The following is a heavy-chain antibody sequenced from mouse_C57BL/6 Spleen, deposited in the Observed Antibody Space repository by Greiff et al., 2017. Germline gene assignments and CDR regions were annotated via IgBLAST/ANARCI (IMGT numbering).Heavy chain of an antibody. D-gene: IGHD1-1*01. CDR3: ARGVTTVVEYYFDY. V-gene: IGHV1-61*01. CDR2: IYPSDSET. Sequence: VQLQQPGAELVRPGSSVKLSCKASGYTFTSYWMDWVKQRPGQGLEWIGNIYPSDSETHYNQKFKDKATLTVDKSSSTAYMQLSSLTSEDSAVYYCARGVTTVVEYYFDYWGQGTTLTVSS. J-gene: IGHJ2*01. CDR1: GYTFTSYW.